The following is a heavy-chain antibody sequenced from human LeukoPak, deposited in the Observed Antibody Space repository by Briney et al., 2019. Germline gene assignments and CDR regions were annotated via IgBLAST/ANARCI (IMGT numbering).Heavy chain of an antibody. J-gene: IGHJ4*02. D-gene: IGHD1-26*01. CDR2: ISSSSSTI. CDR3: AKEDGSLLSYYGPGDPRFVDY. CDR1: GFTFSSYS. V-gene: IGHV3-48*01. Sequence: GGSLRLSCAASGFTFSSYSMNWVRQAPGKGLEWVSYISSSSSTIYYADSVKGRVTISRDNSKNTLYLQMNSLRAEDTAVYYCAKEDGSLLSYYGPGDPRFVDYWGRGTLVTVSS.